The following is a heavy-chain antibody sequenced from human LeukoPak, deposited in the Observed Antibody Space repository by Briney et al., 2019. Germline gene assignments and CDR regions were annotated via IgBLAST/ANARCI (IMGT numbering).Heavy chain of an antibody. J-gene: IGHJ5*02. CDR1: GYSISSDSY. V-gene: IGHV4-38-2*02. D-gene: IGHD1-26*01. CDR2: IHHSGST. Sequence: SETPSLTCSVSGYSISSDSYWGWIRQPPGKGLEWIGSIHHSGSTFYNPSLKSRVTISVDTSKNQFSLKLSSVTAADTAVYYCARKSIHSGRVTWFDPWGQGTLVTVSS. CDR3: ARKSIHSGRVTWFDP.